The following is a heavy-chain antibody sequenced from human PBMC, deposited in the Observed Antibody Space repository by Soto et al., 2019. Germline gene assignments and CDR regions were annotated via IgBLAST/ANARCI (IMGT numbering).Heavy chain of an antibody. CDR3: ARKMAGLVGEYDY. D-gene: IGHD1-26*01. CDR1: GYTFTKYG. Sequence: QVQLVQSGAEVKNPGASVKVSCKTSGYTFTKYGVGWVRQAPGQGLEWMGWISGSSGNANYAEKVQGRITLTTDTSTSPAYIELRSLRSDDTAVYYCARKMAGLVGEYDYWGQGTLVTVSS. V-gene: IGHV1-18*01. J-gene: IGHJ4*02. CDR2: ISGSSGNA.